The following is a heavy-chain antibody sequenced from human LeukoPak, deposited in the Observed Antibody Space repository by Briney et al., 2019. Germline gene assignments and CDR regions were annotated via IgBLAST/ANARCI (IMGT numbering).Heavy chain of an antibody. CDR1: GYTFTSYY. J-gene: IGHJ3*02. CDR2: INPSGGST. D-gene: IGHD6-6*01. V-gene: IGHV1-46*01. CDR3: ARVLDSSSSMADAFDI. Sequence: ASVKVSCKASGYTFTSYYMHWVRQAPGQGLEWMGIINPSGGSTSYAQKFQGRVTMTRDTPTSTVYMELSSLRSEDTAVYYCARVLDSSSSMADAFDIWGQGTMVTVSS.